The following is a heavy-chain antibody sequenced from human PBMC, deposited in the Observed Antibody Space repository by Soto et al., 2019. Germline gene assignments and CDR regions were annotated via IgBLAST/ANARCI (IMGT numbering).Heavy chain of an antibody. J-gene: IGHJ6*02. CDR2: ISAYNGNT. CDR3: ARSLTEGYCTITGCYTRPLYGMDV. CDR1: GYTFTSYG. Sequence: GASVKVSCKASGYTFTSYGISWVRQAPGQGLEWMGWISAYNGNTNYAQKFQGRVTVTRDTPTSTAYMELSRLTSDDTAVYYCARSLTEGYCTITGCYTRPLYGMDVWGQGTTVTVSS. D-gene: IGHD2-2*02. V-gene: IGHV1-18*04.